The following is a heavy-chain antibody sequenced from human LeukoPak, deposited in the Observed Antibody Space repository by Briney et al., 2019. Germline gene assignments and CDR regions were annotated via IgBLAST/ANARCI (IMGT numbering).Heavy chain of an antibody. V-gene: IGHV4-30-2*01. J-gene: IGHJ4*02. CDR3: ARAGVSPHYNFDY. D-gene: IGHD3-10*01. CDR2: IYHSGST. CDR1: GGSISSGGYS. Sequence: SETLSLTCAVSGGSISSGGYSWSWIRQPPGKGLEWIGYIYHSGSTYYNPSLKSRVTISVDRSKNQFSLKLSSVTAADTAMYYCARAGVSPHYNFDYWGQGTLVTVSS.